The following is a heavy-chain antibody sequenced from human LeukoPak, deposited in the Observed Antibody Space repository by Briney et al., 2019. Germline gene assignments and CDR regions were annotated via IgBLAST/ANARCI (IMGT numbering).Heavy chain of an antibody. CDR2: ISGSGGDT. D-gene: IGHD4-17*01. Sequence: GGSLRLSCAASGFTFSSYAMSWVRQAPGKGLEWVSAISGSGGDTYYADSVKGRFTISRDNSKNTLYLQMSSLRAEDTAVYYCARSSDGDYYYYFDYWGQGTLVSVSS. V-gene: IGHV3-23*01. CDR1: GFTFSSYA. CDR3: ARSSDGDYYYYFDY. J-gene: IGHJ4*02.